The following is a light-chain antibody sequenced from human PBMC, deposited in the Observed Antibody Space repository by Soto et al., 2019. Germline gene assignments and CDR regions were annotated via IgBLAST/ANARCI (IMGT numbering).Light chain of an antibody. CDR3: QKYNSAPLT. J-gene: IGKJ4*01. CDR2: SAS. Sequence: DIQMTQSPSTLSGSVGDRVTITCRASQSVSSWLAWYHQKPGKAPKLLIYSASTLQSGVPPRFSGSGSGTDFTLTISSLQPEDVGTYYCQKYNSAPLTFGGGTKVDI. CDR1: QSVSSW. V-gene: IGKV1-27*01.